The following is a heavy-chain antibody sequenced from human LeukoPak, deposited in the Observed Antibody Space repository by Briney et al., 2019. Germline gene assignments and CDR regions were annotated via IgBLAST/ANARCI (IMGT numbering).Heavy chain of an antibody. D-gene: IGHD3-22*01. CDR3: ARDPTWDSSAPEGGP. CDR2: IKQHGSEK. CDR1: GFTFSSYW. Sequence: GGSLRLSCAASGFTFSSYWMNWVRQAPGKGLEWVANIKQHGSEKFYVDSVKGRFTISRDNAKNSLFLQMNSLRAEDTAVYYCARDPTWDSSAPEGGPWGQGTLVTVSS. V-gene: IGHV3-7*01. J-gene: IGHJ4*02.